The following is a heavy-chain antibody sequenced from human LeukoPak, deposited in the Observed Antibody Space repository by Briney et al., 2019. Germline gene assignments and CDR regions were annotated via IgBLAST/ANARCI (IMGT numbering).Heavy chain of an antibody. J-gene: IGHJ4*02. CDR3: VSFYETY. V-gene: IGHV3-74*01. CDR1: GNYW. CDR2: INRDGSWT. Sequence: GGSLRLSCADSGNYWMHWVRQVPGKGLVRVSHINRDGSWTSYADSVKGRFTISKDNAKNTVYLKMNSLRAEDTAVYYCVSFYETYWGRGTLVTVSS. D-gene: IGHD2/OR15-2a*01.